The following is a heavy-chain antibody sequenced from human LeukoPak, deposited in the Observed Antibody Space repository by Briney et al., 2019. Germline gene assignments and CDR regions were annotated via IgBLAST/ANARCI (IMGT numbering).Heavy chain of an antibody. CDR1: GFTFSNYV. J-gene: IGHJ4*02. V-gene: IGHV3-30*02. CDR3: ARDVWLRQGELDY. CDR2: VRYDGSNR. Sequence: GGSLRLSCAASGFTFSNYVMHWVRQAPGKHLEWVAFVRYDGSNRYYADSVKGRFTISRDDSKNTLYLQMNSLRTEDTAVYCCARDVWLRQGELDYWGQGTLVTVSS. D-gene: IGHD5-12*01.